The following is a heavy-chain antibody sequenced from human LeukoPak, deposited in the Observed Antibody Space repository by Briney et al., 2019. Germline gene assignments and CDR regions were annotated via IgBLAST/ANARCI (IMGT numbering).Heavy chain of an antibody. CDR2: IKQDGGEK. CDR1: GXTFSSFW. V-gene: IGHV3-7*01. J-gene: IGHJ4*02. CDR3: ARDEGYYFDS. Sequence: GGSLRLSWAASGXTFSSFWLSWVRQAPGKGLEWVANIKQDGGEKYYVDSVKGRFTISRDNARNSLFLQMNSLRAEDTAIYYCARDEGYYFDSWGQGTQVTVSS.